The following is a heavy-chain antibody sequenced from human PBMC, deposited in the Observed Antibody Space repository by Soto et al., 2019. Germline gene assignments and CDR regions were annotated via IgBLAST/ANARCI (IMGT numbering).Heavy chain of an antibody. CDR2: ISASGSGT. J-gene: IGHJ6*02. CDR1: GFTFSSYA. CDR3: ARGGLSGVDV. D-gene: IGHD2-15*01. V-gene: IGHV3-23*01. Sequence: GGSLRLSCAASGFTFSSYAMHWVRQAPGKGPEWVSGISASGSGTYYADSVKGRFTISRDNSKDTLHVQMDNLRLEDTAVYYCARGGLSGVDVWGLGTMVTVSS.